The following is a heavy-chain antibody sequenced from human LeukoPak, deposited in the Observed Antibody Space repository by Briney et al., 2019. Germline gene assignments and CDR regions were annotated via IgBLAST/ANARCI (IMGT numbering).Heavy chain of an antibody. J-gene: IGHJ4*02. CDR2: ISGSGGST. CDR3: AKGNRASSWYYFDY. D-gene: IGHD6-13*01. Sequence: GGSLRLSCAASGFTFSSYAMSWVRQAPGKGLEWVSAISGSGGSTYYADSVKGRFTISRDDSKNTPYLQMNSLRAEDTAVYYCAKGNRASSWYYFDYWGQGTLVTVSS. V-gene: IGHV3-23*01. CDR1: GFTFSSYA.